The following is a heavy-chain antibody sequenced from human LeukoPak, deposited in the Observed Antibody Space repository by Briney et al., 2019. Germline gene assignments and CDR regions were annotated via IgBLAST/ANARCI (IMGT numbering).Heavy chain of an antibody. D-gene: IGHD6-19*01. J-gene: IGHJ4*02. CDR3: ARTLGGWYGGVGY. CDR1: GFTFSRLA. V-gene: IGHV3-23*01. Sequence: GGSLRLSCAASGFTFSRLAMTWVRQAPGKGLEWVSTISASGPYYADAVRGRFTISRDNSRNTLSLQMDSLRAEDTAVYYCARTLGGWYGGVGYWGQGTLVTVSS. CDR2: ISASGP.